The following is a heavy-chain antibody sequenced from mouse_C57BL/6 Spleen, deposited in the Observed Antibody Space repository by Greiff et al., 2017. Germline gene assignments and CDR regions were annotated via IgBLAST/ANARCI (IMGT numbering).Heavy chain of an antibody. Sequence: EVKLQQSGAELVKPGASVKLSCTASGFNITDYYMHWVKQRTEQGLEWIGRIDPEDGETKYAPKFQGKATITAATSSNTAYLQLSSLTSEDTAVYYCARGDYYGSGYVWYFDVWGTGTTVTVSS. V-gene: IGHV14-2*01. D-gene: IGHD1-1*01. J-gene: IGHJ1*03. CDR1: GFNITDYY. CDR2: IDPEDGET. CDR3: ARGDYYGSGYVWYFDV.